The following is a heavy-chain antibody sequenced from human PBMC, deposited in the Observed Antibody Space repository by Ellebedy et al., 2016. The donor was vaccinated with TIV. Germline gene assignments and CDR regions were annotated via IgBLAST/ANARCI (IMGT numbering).Heavy chain of an antibody. CDR3: ARDTSGSYHFDY. CDR1: GYTFSDYY. D-gene: IGHD1-26*01. V-gene: IGHV1-2*02. J-gene: IGHJ4*02. Sequence: AASVKVSCKASGYTFSDYYIHWVRQAPGQGLEWMGWSNPNSGSTNFAQKFQGGVTMTRDTSISTAYMELSRLTSDDTAVYYCARDTSGSYHFDYWGQGTLVTVSS. CDR2: SNPNSGST.